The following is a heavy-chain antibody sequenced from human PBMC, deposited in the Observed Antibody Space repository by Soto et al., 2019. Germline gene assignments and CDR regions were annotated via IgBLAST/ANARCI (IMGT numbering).Heavy chain of an antibody. D-gene: IGHD6-13*01. V-gene: IGHV1-3*01. CDR1: GYTFTNYA. Sequence: QVQLVQSGAEVKKPGASVKVSCKASGYTFTNYAIHWVRQAPGQRLEWMGWINAGSGNTKYSQGFEGRVSITRDTSASTAYMEVSSLTSEDTAVYYCACEQQLATFQHWGQGTLVTVSS. CDR3: ACEQQLATFQH. J-gene: IGHJ1*01. CDR2: INAGSGNT.